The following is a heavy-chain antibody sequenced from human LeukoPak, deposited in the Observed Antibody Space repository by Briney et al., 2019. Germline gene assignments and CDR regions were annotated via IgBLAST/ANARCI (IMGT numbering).Heavy chain of an antibody. CDR1: GYTFTSYG. CDR3: ARDQDGDY. V-gene: IGHV1-2*02. D-gene: IGHD5-24*01. Sequence: ASVKVSCKASGYTFTSYGISWVRQAPGQGLEWMGWINPNSGGTNYAQKLQGRVTMTRDTSISTAYMELSRLRSDDTAVYYCARDQDGDYWGQGTLVTVSS. CDR2: INPNSGGT. J-gene: IGHJ4*02.